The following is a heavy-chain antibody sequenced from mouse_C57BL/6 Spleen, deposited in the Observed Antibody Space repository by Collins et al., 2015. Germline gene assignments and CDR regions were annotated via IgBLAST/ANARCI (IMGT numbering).Heavy chain of an antibody. CDR2: INPNNGGT. D-gene: IGHD2-1*01. V-gene: IGHV1-26*01. Sequence: EVQLQQSGPELVKPGASVKISCKASGYTFTDYYMNWVKQSHGRSLEWIGDINPNNGGTSYNQKFKGKATLTVDKSSSTAYMELRSLTSEDSAVYYCARDGEDGNYVYWYFDVWGTGTTVTVSS. CDR1: GYTFTDYY. CDR3: ARDGEDGNYVYWYFDV. J-gene: IGHJ1*03.